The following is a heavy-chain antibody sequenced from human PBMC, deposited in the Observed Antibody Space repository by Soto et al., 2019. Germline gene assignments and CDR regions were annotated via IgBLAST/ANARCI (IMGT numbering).Heavy chain of an antibody. Sequence: PSETLSLTCTVSGDTITSFSWNWIRQSAGKGLEWIGRISTTGNTHYNPSLESRVTMSLDTSKNQFSLKLTSVTAADTAVYYCEGESGGHW. CDR3: EGESGGH. J-gene: IGHJ1*01. CDR2: ISTTGNT. D-gene: IGHD1-26*01. V-gene: IGHV4-4*07. CDR1: GDTITSFS.